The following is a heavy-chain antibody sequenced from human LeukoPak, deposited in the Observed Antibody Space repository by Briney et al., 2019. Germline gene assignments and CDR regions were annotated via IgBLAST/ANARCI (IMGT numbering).Heavy chain of an antibody. J-gene: IGHJ5*02. CDR1: GGTFSSYA. V-gene: IGHV1-69*13. CDR2: IIPIFGTA. D-gene: IGHD2-2*02. Sequence: GASVKVSCKASGGTFSSYAISWVRQAPGQGLEWMGEIIPIFGTANYAQKFQGRVTITADESTSTAYMELSSLRSEDTAVYYCARVPAAINVWFDPWGQGTLVTVSS. CDR3: ARVPAAINVWFDP.